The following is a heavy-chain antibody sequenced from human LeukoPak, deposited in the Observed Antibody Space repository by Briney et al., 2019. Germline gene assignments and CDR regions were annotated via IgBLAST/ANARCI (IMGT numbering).Heavy chain of an antibody. V-gene: IGHV1-8*01. CDR3: AKEGDYLYYYYMDV. D-gene: IGHD4-11*01. J-gene: IGHJ6*03. Sequence: GASVKVSCKASGYTFTSYDINWVRQATGQGLEWMGWMNPNSGNTGYAQKFQGRVTMTRNTSISTAYMELSSLRSEDTAVYYCAKEGDYLYYYYMDVWGKGTTVTVSS. CDR1: GYTFTSYD. CDR2: MNPNSGNT.